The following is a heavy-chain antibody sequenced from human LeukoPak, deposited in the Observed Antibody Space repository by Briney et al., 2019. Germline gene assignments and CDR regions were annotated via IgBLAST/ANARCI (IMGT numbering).Heavy chain of an antibody. CDR3: ARPMDYRYGDYGY. CDR1: GYNFTSYW. D-gene: IGHD4-17*01. Sequence: GESLKISCKGSGYNFTSYWIGWVRQMPGKGLEWMGIIYPGDSDTRYSPSFQGQVTISADKSISTAYLQWSSLKASDTAMYYCARPMDYRYGDYGYWGQGTLVTVSS. CDR2: IYPGDSDT. J-gene: IGHJ4*02. V-gene: IGHV5-51*01.